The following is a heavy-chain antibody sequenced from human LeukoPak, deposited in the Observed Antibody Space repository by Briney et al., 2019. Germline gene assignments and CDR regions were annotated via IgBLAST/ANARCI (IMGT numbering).Heavy chain of an antibody. V-gene: IGHV4-34*01. Sequence: SETLSLTCAVYGGSFSGYYWSWIRQPPGKGLEWIGEINHSGNTNYNPSLKSRVTISVDTSKNRFSLKLSSVTAADTAVYYCAREGSGRITMVRGVIIPQNWFDPWGQGTLVPVSS. CDR1: GGSFSGYY. CDR2: INHSGNT. CDR3: AREGSGRITMVRGVIIPQNWFDP. J-gene: IGHJ5*02. D-gene: IGHD3-10*01.